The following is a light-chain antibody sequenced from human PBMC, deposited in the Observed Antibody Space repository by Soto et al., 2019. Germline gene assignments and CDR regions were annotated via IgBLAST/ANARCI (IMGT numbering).Light chain of an antibody. CDR1: QSVSSD. CDR2: GAS. Sequence: VVTQSPATLSVFPGETATLSCRASQSVSSDLAWYQQRPGHAPRLLIYGASTRSTGITARLRGSGSGTEFRLTISSLQSEDFATSYCKQYNTWHPKMAFGRGTKVEIK. J-gene: IGKJ1*01. CDR3: KQYNTWHPKMA. V-gene: IGKV3-15*01.